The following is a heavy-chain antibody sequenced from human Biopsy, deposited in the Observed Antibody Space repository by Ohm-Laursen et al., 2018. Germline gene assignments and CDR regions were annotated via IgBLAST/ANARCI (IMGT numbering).Heavy chain of an antibody. V-gene: IGHV4-34*01. CDR3: ARAVDYYDPYYYYGLDV. Sequence: TLSLTCAVYGGSLSGYYLSWIRQPPGKGLEWIGEINHRGSTNYNPSLKSRVTISVDTSKNQFSLKLRSVTAADTAVYYCARAVDYYDPYYYYGLDVWGQGTTVTVSS. J-gene: IGHJ6*02. CDR2: INHRGST. D-gene: IGHD3-16*01. CDR1: GGSLSGYY.